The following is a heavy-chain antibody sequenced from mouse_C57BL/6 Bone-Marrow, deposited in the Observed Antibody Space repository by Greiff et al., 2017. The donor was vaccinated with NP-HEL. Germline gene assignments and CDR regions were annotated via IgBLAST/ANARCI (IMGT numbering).Heavy chain of an antibody. V-gene: IGHV1-54*01. J-gene: IGHJ1*03. Sequence: QVQLQQSGAELIRPGTSVKVSCKASGYAFTNYLIEWVKQRPGQGLEWIGVINPGSGGTYYTEKFKGKATLTADKSSSTAYMQLSSLTSEDSAVYFCARELRWYFDVWGTGTTVTVSS. CDR1: GYAFTNYL. CDR2: INPGSGGT. D-gene: IGHD2-4*01. CDR3: ARELRWYFDV.